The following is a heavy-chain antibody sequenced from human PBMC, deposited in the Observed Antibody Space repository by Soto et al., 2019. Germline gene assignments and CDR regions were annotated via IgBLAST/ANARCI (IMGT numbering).Heavy chain of an antibody. Sequence: TVQVSCKASVGTVSSYAINWVRQAPGQGLEWMGGIIPIFGTANYAQKFQGRVTITADESTSTAYMELSSLRSEDTAVYYCARGYRDSSGYPFATCDYWGQGTLVTFSS. CDR3: ARGYRDSSGYPFATCDY. J-gene: IGHJ4*02. CDR1: VGTVSSYA. CDR2: IIPIFGTA. D-gene: IGHD3-22*01. V-gene: IGHV1-69*13.